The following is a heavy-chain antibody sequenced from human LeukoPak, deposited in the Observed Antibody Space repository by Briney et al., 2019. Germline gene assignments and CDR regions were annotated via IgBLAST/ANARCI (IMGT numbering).Heavy chain of an antibody. CDR1: GFTFSSYC. CDR3: ANSEMSTTSPSS. V-gene: IGHV3-30*18. Sequence: GGSLRLSSAASGFTFSSYCLQWGRQAPGKGLEWVAVISYDGSNKYYLDSVKGRFTISRDNSKNTVYLQMNSLRDEDTAVYDWANSEMSTTSPSSWGQGTLVTVSS. D-gene: IGHD5-24*01. CDR2: ISYDGSNK. J-gene: IGHJ4*02.